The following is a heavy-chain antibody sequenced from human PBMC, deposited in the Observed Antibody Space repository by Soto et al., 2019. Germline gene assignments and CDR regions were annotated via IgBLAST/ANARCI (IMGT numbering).Heavy chain of an antibody. J-gene: IGHJ2*01. CDR1: GYSFANYV. V-gene: IGHV1-3*01. Sequence: QVQLVQSGAEVKKPGASVKVSCKASGYSFANYVMYWVRQAPGQRLEWMGWINAGNGNTKNSQKFQDRVTSXXDXSXTTAYMELSSLRSEDTAVYYCARVGTTVTTYWYFDLWGRGTLVTVSS. CDR2: INAGNGNT. CDR3: ARVGTTVTTYWYFDL. D-gene: IGHD4-17*01.